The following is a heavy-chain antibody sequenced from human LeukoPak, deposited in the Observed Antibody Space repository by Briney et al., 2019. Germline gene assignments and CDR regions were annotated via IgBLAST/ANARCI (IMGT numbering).Heavy chain of an antibody. CDR1: EFTFSGYA. Sequence: GRSLRLSCAASEFTFSGYAMHWVRQAPGKGLDWVAVISHDGNNKYYADSVKGRFTISRDNSRNTLYLQMNSLRAEDTAVYYCARAHSKMTTVTETDYWGQGTLVTVSS. D-gene: IGHD4-17*01. CDR2: ISHDGNNK. V-gene: IGHV3-30-3*01. CDR3: ARAHSKMTTVTETDY. J-gene: IGHJ4*02.